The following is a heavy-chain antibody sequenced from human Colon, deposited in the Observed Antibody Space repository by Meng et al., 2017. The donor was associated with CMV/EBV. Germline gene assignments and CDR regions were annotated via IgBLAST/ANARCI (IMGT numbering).Heavy chain of an antibody. CDR2: VVPTLGLA. V-gene: IGHV1-69*04. D-gene: IGHD4-23*01. CDR3: ARDRSANRGTTVVIPKDY. Sequence: SVKVSCKASGTTFDRHTISWVRQAPGQRLEWMGRVVPTLGLAMKAQKFQGRVTMTADKLTSTAYMELRSLRSDDTAVYYCARDRSANRGTTVVIPKDYWGQGTLVTVSS. J-gene: IGHJ4*02. CDR1: GTTFDRHT.